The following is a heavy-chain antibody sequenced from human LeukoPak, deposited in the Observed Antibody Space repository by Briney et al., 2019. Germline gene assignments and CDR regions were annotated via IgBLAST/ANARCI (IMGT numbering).Heavy chain of an antibody. J-gene: IGHJ4*02. Sequence: KPSETLSLTCAVYGGSFSGYYWSWIRQPPGKGLEWIGYIYYSGSTNYNPSLKSRVTISVDTSKNQFSLKLSSVTAADTAVYYCARLIGGYYFDYWGQGTLVTVSS. CDR3: ARLIGGYYFDY. D-gene: IGHD3-16*01. CDR2: IYYSGST. CDR1: GGSFSGYY. V-gene: IGHV4-59*08.